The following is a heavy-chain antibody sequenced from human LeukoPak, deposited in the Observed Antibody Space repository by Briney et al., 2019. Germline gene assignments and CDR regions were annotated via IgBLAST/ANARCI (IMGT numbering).Heavy chain of an antibody. Sequence: ASVKVSCKASGYTFSSYYMHWVRQAPGQGLEWMGIINPSGGSTSYAQKFQGRITMTRDTSTSTVYMELSSLRSEDTAVYYCARDFHDSSGPPRNFQHWGQGTLVTVSS. D-gene: IGHD3-22*01. CDR2: INPSGGST. J-gene: IGHJ1*01. CDR3: ARDFHDSSGPPRNFQH. CDR1: GYTFSSYY. V-gene: IGHV1-46*01.